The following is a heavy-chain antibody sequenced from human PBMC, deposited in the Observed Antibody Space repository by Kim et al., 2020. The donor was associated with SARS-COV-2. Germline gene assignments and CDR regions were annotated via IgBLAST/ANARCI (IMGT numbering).Heavy chain of an antibody. D-gene: IGHD6-19*01. J-gene: IGHJ6*02. Sequence: SETLSLTCTVSGGSISSYYWSWIRQPAGKGLEWIGRIYTSGSTNYNPSLKSRVTMSVDTSKNQFSLKLSSVTAADTAVYYCARARAFNNGHSSGWYYYYYGMDVWGQGTTVTVSS. V-gene: IGHV4-4*07. CDR1: GGSISSYY. CDR3: ARARAFNNGHSSGWYYYYYGMDV. CDR2: IYTSGST.